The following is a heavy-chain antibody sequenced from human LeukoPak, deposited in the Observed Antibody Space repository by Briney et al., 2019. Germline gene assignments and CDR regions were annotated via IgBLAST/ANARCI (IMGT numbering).Heavy chain of an antibody. J-gene: IGHJ3*02. D-gene: IGHD3-3*01. Sequence: SETLSLTCAVYGGSFSGYYWSWIRQPPGKGLEWIGEINHSGSTNYNPSLKSRVTISVDTSKNQFSLKLSSVTAADTAVYYCARLRLKYYDFWSGYSQGGFDIWGQGTMVTVSS. V-gene: IGHV4-34*01. CDR1: GGSFSGYY. CDR2: INHSGST. CDR3: ARLRLKYYDFWSGYSQGGFDI.